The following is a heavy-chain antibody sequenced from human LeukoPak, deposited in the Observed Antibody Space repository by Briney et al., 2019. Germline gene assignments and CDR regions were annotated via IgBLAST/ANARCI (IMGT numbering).Heavy chain of an antibody. CDR1: GFTFNNYA. CDR2: IGGSGTTT. D-gene: IGHD3-22*01. J-gene: IGHJ5*02. CDR3: ANDLRNYYDSSVLS. Sequence: GGSLRLSCAASGFTFNNYAMTWVRQSPGKGLEWVSTIGGSGTTTYYADSVRGRFTISRDNSKTTLYLQLNNLRAEDTALYYCANDLRNYYDSSVLSWGQGTLVTVSS. V-gene: IGHV3-23*01.